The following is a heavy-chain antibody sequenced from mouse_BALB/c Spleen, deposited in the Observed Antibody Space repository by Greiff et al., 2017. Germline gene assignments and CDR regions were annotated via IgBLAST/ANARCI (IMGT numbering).Heavy chain of an antibody. V-gene: IGHV14-4*02. D-gene: IGHD2-4*01. J-gene: IGHJ4*01. CDR1: GFNIKDYY. CDR3: NAYYDYPCAMDY. CDR2: IDPENGDT. Sequence: VQLQQSGAELVRSGASVKLSCTASGFNIKDYYMHWVKQRPEQGLEWIGWIDPENGDTEYAPKFQGKATMTADTSSNTAYLQLSSLTSEDTAVYYCNAYYDYPCAMDYWGQGTSVTVSS.